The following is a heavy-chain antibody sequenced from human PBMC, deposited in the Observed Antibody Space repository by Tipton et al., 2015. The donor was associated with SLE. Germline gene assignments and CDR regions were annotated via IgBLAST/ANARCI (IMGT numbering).Heavy chain of an antibody. D-gene: IGHD1-26*01. CDR2: IYASGST. CDR1: GDSISRGGYY. V-gene: IGHV4-61*02. CDR3: AKADGVVGGQVPYWYFDL. J-gene: IGHJ2*01. Sequence: TLSLTCTVSGDSISRGGYYWSWIRQPAGRGLEWIGRIYASGSTTYNPSLGSRATMSLDTPKNQFSLKLNSATAADTAVYYCAKADGVVGGQVPYWYFDLWGRGTLVSVSS.